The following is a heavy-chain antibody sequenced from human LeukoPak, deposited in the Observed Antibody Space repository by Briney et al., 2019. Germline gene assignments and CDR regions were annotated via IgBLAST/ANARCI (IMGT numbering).Heavy chain of an antibody. Sequence: GASVKVSCKAYGYTFTSYDNNWVRQATGQGLEWMGCMNANSGNTGYAQKFQGRVTITRNTSISTAYMELSSLRSEDTAVYYCARMVRGVRDYYYYYYMDVWGKGTTVTVSS. CDR1: GYTFTSYD. J-gene: IGHJ6*03. CDR2: MNANSGNT. V-gene: IGHV1-8*03. D-gene: IGHD3-10*01. CDR3: ARMVRGVRDYYYYYYMDV.